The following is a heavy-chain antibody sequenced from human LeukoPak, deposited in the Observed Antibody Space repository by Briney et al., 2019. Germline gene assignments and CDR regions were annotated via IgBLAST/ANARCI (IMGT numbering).Heavy chain of an antibody. J-gene: IGHJ3*02. D-gene: IGHD3-22*01. CDR3: AKDRADYYDSSGPPHDAFDI. CDR2: ISWNSGSI. CDR1: GFTFDDYA. Sequence: PGGSLRLSCAASGFTFDDYAMHWVRQAPGKGLEWVSGISWNSGSIGYADSVKGRFTISRDNAKNSLYLQMNSLRAEDTALYYCAKDRADYYDSSGPPHDAFDIWGQGTMVTVSS. V-gene: IGHV3-9*01.